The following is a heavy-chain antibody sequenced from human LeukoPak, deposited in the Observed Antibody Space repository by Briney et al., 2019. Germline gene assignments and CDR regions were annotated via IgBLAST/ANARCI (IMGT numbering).Heavy chain of an antibody. D-gene: IGHD3-10*01. J-gene: IGHJ4*02. V-gene: IGHV4-59*01. CDR2: IYYSGST. Sequence: KASETLSLTCTVSGGSISSYYWSWIRQPPGKGLEWIGYIYYSGSTNYNPSLKSRVTISVDTSKNQFSLKLSSVTAADTAVYYCARYGSGSYYYFDYWGQGTLVTVSS. CDR1: GGSISSYY. CDR3: ARYGSGSYYYFDY.